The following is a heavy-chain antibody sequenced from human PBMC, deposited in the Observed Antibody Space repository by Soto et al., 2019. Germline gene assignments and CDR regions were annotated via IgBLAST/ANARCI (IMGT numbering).Heavy chain of an antibody. D-gene: IGHD6-13*01. V-gene: IGHV1-46*01. CDR1: GYTFASYY. J-gene: IGHJ4*02. CDR2: INPSGGST. Sequence: SVQVSCTAPGYTFASYYMHWVRQAPGQGLEWMGIINPSGGSTSYAQKFQGRVTMTRDTSTSTVYMELSSLRSEDTAGYYCARDGVASAAGHPDAGGQRTPVTVSS. CDR3: ARDGVASAAGHPDA.